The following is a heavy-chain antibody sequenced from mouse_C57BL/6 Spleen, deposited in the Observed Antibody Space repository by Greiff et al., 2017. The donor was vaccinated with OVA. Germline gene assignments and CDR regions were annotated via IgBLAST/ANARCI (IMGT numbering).Heavy chain of an antibody. CDR3: ARDQNYGGDFDY. V-gene: IGHV5-4*01. CDR1: GFTFSSYA. D-gene: IGHD1-1*01. Sequence: EVKLVESGGGLVKPGGSLKLSCAASGFTFSSYAMSWVRQTPEKRLEWVATISDGGSYTYYPDNVKGRFTISRDNAKNNLYLQMSHLKSEDTAMYYCARDQNYGGDFDYWGQGTTLTVSS. CDR2: ISDGGSYT. J-gene: IGHJ2*01.